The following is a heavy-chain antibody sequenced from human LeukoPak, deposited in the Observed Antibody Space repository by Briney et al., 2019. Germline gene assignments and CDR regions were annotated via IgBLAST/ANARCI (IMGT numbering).Heavy chain of an antibody. Sequence: ASVKVSCKASGGTFSSYAISWVRQAPGQGLEWMGWISAYNGNTNYAQKLQGRVTMTTDTSTSTAYMELRSLRSDDTAVYYCARDPMVKARIAVAGTRGDYWGQGTLVTVSS. CDR1: GGTFSSYA. V-gene: IGHV1-18*01. D-gene: IGHD6-19*01. CDR2: ISAYNGNT. CDR3: ARDPMVKARIAVAGTRGDY. J-gene: IGHJ4*02.